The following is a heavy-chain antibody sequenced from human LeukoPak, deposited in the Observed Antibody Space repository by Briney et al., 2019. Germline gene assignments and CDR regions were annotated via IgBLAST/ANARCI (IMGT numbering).Heavy chain of an antibody. Sequence: SETLSLTCTVSGGSISGYYWSWIRQPPGKGLEWIGEINHSGSTNYNPSLKSRVTISVDTSKNQFSLKLSSVTAADTAVYYCARDPIAAAGTRLYFNYWGQGTLVTVSS. CDR2: INHSGST. V-gene: IGHV4-34*01. J-gene: IGHJ4*02. CDR1: GGSISGYY. D-gene: IGHD6-13*01. CDR3: ARDPIAAAGTRLYFNY.